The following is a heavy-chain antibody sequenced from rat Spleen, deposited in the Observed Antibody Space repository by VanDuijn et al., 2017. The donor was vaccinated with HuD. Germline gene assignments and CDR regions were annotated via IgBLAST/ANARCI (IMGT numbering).Heavy chain of an antibody. CDR1: GFTFSDYG. D-gene: IGHD1-9*01. CDR3: ARRHYGYTDYFDY. Sequence: EVQLVESGGGLVQPGRSLKLSCAASGFTFSDYGVAWVRQAPTKGLEWVATISYGDSSGHSGTYYRDSVKGRFTISRDNAKSTLSLQMDSLGSEDTATYYCARRHYGYTDYFDYWGHGVMVTVSS. V-gene: IGHV5-29*01. J-gene: IGHJ2*01. CDR2: ISYGDSSGHSGT.